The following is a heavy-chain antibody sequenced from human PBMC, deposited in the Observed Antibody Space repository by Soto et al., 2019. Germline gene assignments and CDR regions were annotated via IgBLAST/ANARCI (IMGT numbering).Heavy chain of an antibody. CDR1: GYTFTSYG. Sequence: ASVKVSCKASGYTFTSYGISWVRQAPGQGLEWMGWISAYNGNTNYAQKLQGRVTMTTDTSTSTAYMELRSLRSDDTAVYYCARVEYCSGGSCYAAGPNWFDPWGQGTLVTVSS. J-gene: IGHJ5*02. CDR3: ARVEYCSGGSCYAAGPNWFDP. V-gene: IGHV1-18*04. CDR2: ISAYNGNT. D-gene: IGHD2-15*01.